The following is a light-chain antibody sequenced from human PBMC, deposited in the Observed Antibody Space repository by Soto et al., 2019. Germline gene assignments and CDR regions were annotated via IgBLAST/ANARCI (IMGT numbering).Light chain of an antibody. CDR2: DAS. CDR3: QQYDNILN. V-gene: IGKV1-33*01. J-gene: IGKJ5*01. CDR1: QDISNY. Sequence: DIQMTQSPSSLSASVGDRVTITCQASQDISNYLNWYQQKPGKAPKLLIYDASNLETGVPSRFSGSGSGTDFTFTSSSLQPEDIATYYCQQYDNILNCGKGTRLEIK.